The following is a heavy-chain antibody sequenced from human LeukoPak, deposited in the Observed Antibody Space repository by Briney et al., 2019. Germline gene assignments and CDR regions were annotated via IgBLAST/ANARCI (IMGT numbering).Heavy chain of an antibody. V-gene: IGHV4-59*01. CDR3: ARGINVGATSR. CDR2: IHYSGST. D-gene: IGHD1-26*01. J-gene: IGHJ4*02. CDR1: GGSISSYY. Sequence: PSETLSLTCTVSGGSISSYYWSWVRQSPGKGLEWIGCIHYSGSTKYNPSLKSRASISVDTSRNQFSLEVASVTAADTAVYFCARGINVGATSRWGQGTLVTVSS.